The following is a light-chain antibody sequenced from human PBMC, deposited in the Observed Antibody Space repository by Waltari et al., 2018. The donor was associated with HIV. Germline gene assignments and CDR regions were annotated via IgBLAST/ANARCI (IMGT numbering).Light chain of an antibody. CDR3: QSYDRSLSVI. CDR1: SSNIGAGYD. Sequence: QSVLPQPPSVSGAPGQRVTISCTGSSSNIGAGYDVHWYQQLPGTAPKLLITTNTNRPSGVPDRFSGSKSGTSASLAITGLQAEDEADYYCQSYDRSLSVIFGGGTKLTVL. J-gene: IGLJ2*01. CDR2: TNT. V-gene: IGLV1-40*01.